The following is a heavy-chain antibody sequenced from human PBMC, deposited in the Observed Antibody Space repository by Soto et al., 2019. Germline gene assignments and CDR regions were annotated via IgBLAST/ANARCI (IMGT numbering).Heavy chain of an antibody. CDR1: GCTFSSYA. CDR3: ARATKSENYDSSGYSFLFDY. J-gene: IGHJ4*02. Sequence: AVKVSCKASGCTFSSYAISWVRQAPGQGLEWMGGIIPIFGTANYAQKFQGRVTITADESTSTAYMELSSLRSEDTAVYYCARATKSENYDSSGYSFLFDYWGQGTLVTVSS. V-gene: IGHV1-69*13. CDR2: IIPIFGTA. D-gene: IGHD3-22*01.